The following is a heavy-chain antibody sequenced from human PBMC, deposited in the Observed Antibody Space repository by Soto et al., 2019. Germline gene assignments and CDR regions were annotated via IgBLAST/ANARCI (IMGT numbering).Heavy chain of an antibody. CDR1: GFTSGDYA. CDR2: IRSKAYGGTT. D-gene: IGHD3-3*01. J-gene: IGHJ3*02. Sequence: GGSLRLSCTASGFTSGDYAMSWVRQAPGKGLEWVGFIRSKAYGGTTEYAASVKGRFTISRDDSKSIAYLQMNSLKTEDTAVYYCTRDLDLKLDAFDIWGQGTMVTVSS. CDR3: TRDLDLKLDAFDI. V-gene: IGHV3-49*04.